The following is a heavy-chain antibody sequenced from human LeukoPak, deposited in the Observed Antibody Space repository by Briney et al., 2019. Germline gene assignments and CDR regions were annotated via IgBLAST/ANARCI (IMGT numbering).Heavy chain of an antibody. V-gene: IGHV3-23*01. CDR1: GFTFSSYA. CDR3: AKGEEKRSSSMFDY. D-gene: IGHD6-6*01. CDR2: VSGSGDNT. J-gene: IGHJ4*02. Sequence: GGSLRLSCAASGFTFSSYAMSWVRQAPGQGLEWVSVVSGSGDNTYYADSVKGRFTISRDNSKNTLFLQMNSLRAEDTAIYYCAKGEEKRSSSMFDYWGQGTLVTVSS.